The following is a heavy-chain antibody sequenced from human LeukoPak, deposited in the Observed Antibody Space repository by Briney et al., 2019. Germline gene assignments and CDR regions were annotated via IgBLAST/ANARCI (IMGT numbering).Heavy chain of an antibody. CDR1: GGSFTTHY. CDR3: ASDSISMNAFDA. J-gene: IGHJ3*01. Sequence: SETLSLTCTVSGGSFTTHYWSWIRQPPGKGLEWIGYISYIGSTNYNPSLKSRVTISIDTSKNEVSLMLTSVTAADTAVYYCASDSISMNAFDAWGQGKMVTVSS. CDR2: ISYIGST. V-gene: IGHV4-59*11. D-gene: IGHD3-22*01.